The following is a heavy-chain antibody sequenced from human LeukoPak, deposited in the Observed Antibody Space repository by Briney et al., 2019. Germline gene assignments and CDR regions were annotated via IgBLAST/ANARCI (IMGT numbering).Heavy chain of an antibody. CDR2: INHVGST. J-gene: IGHJ6*03. CDR1: GGPFSGYY. Sequence: SESLSLTCAVYGGPFSGYYWSWIRQPPGKGLEWIGEINHVGSTKYNPSLKSRVTISVDTSRKRFSLGLSSVAAADTAIYYCARPVYPYSGYDSYYYYMDVRGKGTTVTVSS. V-gene: IGHV4-34*01. CDR3: ARPVYPYSGYDSYYYYMDV. D-gene: IGHD5-12*01.